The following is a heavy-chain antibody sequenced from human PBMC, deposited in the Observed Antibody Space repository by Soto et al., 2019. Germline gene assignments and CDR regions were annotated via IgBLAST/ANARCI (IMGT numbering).Heavy chain of an antibody. D-gene: IGHD2-2*01. CDR3: ARSRNMPVANFDL. V-gene: IGHV1-3*01. Sequence: ASVKVSCQASGYTFTSYAMHWVRQAPGQRLEWMGWINAGNGNTKYSQKFQGRVTITRDTSASTAYMELSSLRSEDTAVYYCARSRNMPVANFDLWGRGTLVTVSS. CDR1: GYTFTSYA. CDR2: INAGNGNT. J-gene: IGHJ2*01.